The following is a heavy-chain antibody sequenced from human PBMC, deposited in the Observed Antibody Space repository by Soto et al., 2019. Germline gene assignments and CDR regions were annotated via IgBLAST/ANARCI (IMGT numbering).Heavy chain of an antibody. D-gene: IGHD5-12*01. CDR3: AKARAREWVATISDY. Sequence: GGSLRLSCAASGFTFSSYGMHWVRQAPGKGLEWVAVISYDGSNKYYADSVKGRFTISRDNSKNTLYLQMNSLRAEDTAVYYCAKARAREWVATISDYWGQGTLVTVS. CDR2: ISYDGSNK. CDR1: GFTFSSYG. J-gene: IGHJ4*02. V-gene: IGHV3-30*18.